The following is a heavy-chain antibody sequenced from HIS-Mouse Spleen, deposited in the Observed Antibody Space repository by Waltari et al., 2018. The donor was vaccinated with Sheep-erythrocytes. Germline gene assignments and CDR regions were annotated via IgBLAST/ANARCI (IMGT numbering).Heavy chain of an antibody. V-gene: IGHV4-39*07. CDR2: IYYSGSN. Sequence: QLQLQESGPGLVKPSETLSLTCTVSGGSISSSSYYWGWIRQPPGKGLEWIGSIYYSGSNDYNPSLKGRVTISVDTSKNQFSLKLSSVTAADTAVYYCARDEGTYYDFWSGYPPSYYFDYWGQGTLVTVSS. CDR1: GGSISSSSYY. D-gene: IGHD3-3*01. J-gene: IGHJ4*02. CDR3: ARDEGTYYDFWSGYPPSYYFDY.